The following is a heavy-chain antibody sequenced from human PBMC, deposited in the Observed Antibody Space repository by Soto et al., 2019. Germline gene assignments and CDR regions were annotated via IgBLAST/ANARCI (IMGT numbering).Heavy chain of an antibody. D-gene: IGHD6-13*01. Sequence: PSXTLSLTCSVSGYSILSGYYWGCLRQPPGKGLEWIGSIYHGGSTYYNPSLNSRVTLSIDMTNNHVSLILNSVTAADTAVYYCARDSSSWNNWFDPWGQGTLVTVSS. CDR3: ARDSSSWNNWFDP. CDR2: IYHGGST. J-gene: IGHJ5*02. V-gene: IGHV4-38-2*02. CDR1: GYSILSGYY.